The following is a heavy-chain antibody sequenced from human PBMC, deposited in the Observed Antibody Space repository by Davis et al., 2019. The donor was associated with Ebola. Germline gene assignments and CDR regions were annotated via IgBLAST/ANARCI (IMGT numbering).Heavy chain of an antibody. CDR1: GFTFSSYW. J-gene: IGHJ6*03. CDR3: ARVAAGMNYYYYMDV. V-gene: IGHV3-74*01. D-gene: IGHD6-13*01. Sequence: PGGSLRLSCAASGFTFSSYWMHWVRQAPGKGLVWVSRINSDGSSTSYADSVKGRFTISRDNSKNTLYLQMNSLRAEDTAVYYCARVAAGMNYYYYMDVWGKGTTVTVSS. CDR2: INSDGSST.